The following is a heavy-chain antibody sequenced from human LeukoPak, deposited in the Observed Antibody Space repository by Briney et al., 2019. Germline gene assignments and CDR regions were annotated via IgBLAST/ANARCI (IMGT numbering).Heavy chain of an antibody. V-gene: IGHV4-39*01. CDR2: IYYSGST. J-gene: IGHJ4*02. Sequence: SETLSLTCTVSGGSISSSSYYWGWIRQPPGKGLEWIGSIYYSGSTYYNPSLKSRVTISVDTSKNQFSLKLSSVTAADTAVYYCASLVGASNFDYWGQGTLVTVSS. CDR1: GGSISSSSYY. D-gene: IGHD1-26*01. CDR3: ASLVGASNFDY.